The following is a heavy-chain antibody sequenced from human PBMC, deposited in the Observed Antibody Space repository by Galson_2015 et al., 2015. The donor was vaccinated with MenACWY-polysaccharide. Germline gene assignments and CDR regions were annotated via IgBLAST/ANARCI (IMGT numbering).Heavy chain of an antibody. J-gene: IGHJ4*02. CDR3: AKAEGWEVTEYYFDY. CDR1: GFAFNNYA. CDR2: IHNDAATT. D-gene: IGHD1-26*01. V-gene: IGHV3-23*01. Sequence: SLRLSCAGSGFAFNNYAMSWVRQAPGRGLEWVSLIHNDAATTGYADFVKGRFTISRDKSKNTVYLQMNSLSAEDTAIYYCAKAEGWEVTEYYFDYWGQGTLVTVSS.